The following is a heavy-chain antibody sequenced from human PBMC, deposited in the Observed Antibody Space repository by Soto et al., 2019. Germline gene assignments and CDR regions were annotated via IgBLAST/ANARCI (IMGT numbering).Heavy chain of an antibody. CDR3: ARVVGALGHWFDP. J-gene: IGHJ5*02. Sequence: QVQLVQSGAEVKKPGASVKVSCKASGYTVTSYGLSWVRQAPGQGLEWMGRISAENYNTKYAQTLQGRVPRTPDTSTSTAYMELRSLRSDDPAVYYCARVVGALGHWFDPWGQGTLVTVPS. V-gene: IGHV1-18*01. D-gene: IGHD1-26*01. CDR1: GYTVTSYG. CDR2: ISAENYNT.